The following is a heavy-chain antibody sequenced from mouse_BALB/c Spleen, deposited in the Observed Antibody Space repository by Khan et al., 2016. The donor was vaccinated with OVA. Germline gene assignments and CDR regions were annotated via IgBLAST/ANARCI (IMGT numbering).Heavy chain of an antibody. Sequence: QVQLQQPGPVLVKPGASVKMSCKASGYTFTDYIINWVRQRTGQGLEWIGQIYPGSGSTYSNEKFKGKATLTADKSSNTAYMQLRSLTSEDSAVYFCERSGYGSLAYWGQGTTLTVSS. CDR1: GYTFTDYI. V-gene: IGHV1-77*01. CDR2: IYPGSGST. J-gene: IGHJ2*01. CDR3: ERSGYGSLAY. D-gene: IGHD1-1*01.